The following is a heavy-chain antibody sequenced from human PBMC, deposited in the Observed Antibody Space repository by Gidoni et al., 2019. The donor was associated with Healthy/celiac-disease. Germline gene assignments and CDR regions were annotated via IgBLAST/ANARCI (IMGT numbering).Heavy chain of an antibody. CDR3: ARDPYSAANAEYFQH. J-gene: IGHJ1*01. CDR2: ISSSSSYI. D-gene: IGHD2-15*01. V-gene: IGHV3-21*01. CDR1: GFTFSSSS. Sequence: EVQLVESGGGLVKPGGSLRLSCAASGFTFSSSSMNWVRQAPGKGLEWVSSISSSSSYIYYADSVKGRFTISRDNAKNSLYLQMNSLRAEDTAVYYCARDPYSAANAEYFQHWGQGTLVTVSS.